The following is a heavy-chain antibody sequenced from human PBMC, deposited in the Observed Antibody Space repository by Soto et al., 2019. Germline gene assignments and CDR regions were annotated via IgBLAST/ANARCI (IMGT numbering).Heavy chain of an antibody. D-gene: IGHD6-6*01. J-gene: IGHJ5*02. Sequence: QVQLQESGPGLVEPSGTLSLTCTVSSGSISSGIWWNWVRQPPGKGLEWIGEIYHSGNTNYNPSLKSRLTISIDESKNQFFLSLSSVTAADTAVYYCARAARLSPLDRWGRGTLVTVSS. CDR3: ARAARLSPLDR. CDR1: SGSISSGIW. V-gene: IGHV4-4*02. CDR2: IYHSGNT.